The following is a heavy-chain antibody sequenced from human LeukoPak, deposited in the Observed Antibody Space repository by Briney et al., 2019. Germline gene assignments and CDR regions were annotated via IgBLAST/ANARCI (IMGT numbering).Heavy chain of an antibody. CDR3: ARDAPGLYCGGDCSPLDY. D-gene: IGHD2-21*02. Sequence: ASVKVSCKASGYTFTSYYVHWVRQAPGQGLEWMGIINPSGGSTSYAQKFQGRVTMTRDTSTSTVYMELSSLRSEDTAVYYCARDAPGLYCGGDCSPLDYWGQGTLVTVSS. V-gene: IGHV1-46*01. J-gene: IGHJ4*02. CDR1: GYTFTSYY. CDR2: INPSGGST.